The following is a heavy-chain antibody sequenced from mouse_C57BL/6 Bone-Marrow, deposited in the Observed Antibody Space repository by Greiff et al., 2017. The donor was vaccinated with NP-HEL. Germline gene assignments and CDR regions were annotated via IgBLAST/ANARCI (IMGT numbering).Heavy chain of an antibody. CDR3: ARSRGNYY. Sequence: VQLQQSGAELVKPGASVKLSCKASGYTFTSYWMQWVKQRPGQGLEWIGEIDPSDSYTNYNQKFKGKATLTVDTSSSTAYMQLSSLTSEDSAVYYCARSRGNYYWGQGTTLTVSS. CDR1: GYTFTSYW. V-gene: IGHV1-50*01. D-gene: IGHD2-1*01. CDR2: IDPSDSYT. J-gene: IGHJ2*01.